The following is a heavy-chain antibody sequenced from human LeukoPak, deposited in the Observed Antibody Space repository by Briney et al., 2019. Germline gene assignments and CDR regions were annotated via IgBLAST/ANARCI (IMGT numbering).Heavy chain of an antibody. CDR1: GFTFSNYW. D-gene: IGHD3-16*01. CDR3: ARGGSANFDY. V-gene: IGHV3-74*01. CDR2: INNDGSST. J-gene: IGHJ4*02. Sequence: GGSLRLSCAASGFTFSNYWMHWFRQAPGKGLVWVSRINNDGSSTTYADSVTGRFTTPRDNAKNTLYLQMNSLRAEDTAVYYCARGGSANFDYWGQGSLVTVSS.